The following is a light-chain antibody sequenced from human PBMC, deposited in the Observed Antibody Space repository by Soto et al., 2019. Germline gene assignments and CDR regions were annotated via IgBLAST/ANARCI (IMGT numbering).Light chain of an antibody. CDR1: QSIGRW. J-gene: IGKJ1*01. Sequence: DIQMTQSPSTLSAFVGDRVTITCWASQSIGRWLAWYQQKPGKAPKLLIYDASSLESGVPSRFSGSGSGTEFTLTISSLQPDDFATYYCQQYNTYSPERTFGQGTKV. CDR3: QQYNTYSPERT. CDR2: DAS. V-gene: IGKV1-5*01.